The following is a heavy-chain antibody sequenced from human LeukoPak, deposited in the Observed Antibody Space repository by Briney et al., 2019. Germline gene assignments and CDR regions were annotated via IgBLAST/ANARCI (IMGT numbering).Heavy chain of an antibody. CDR3: TSTHLGYTVTNDY. D-gene: IGHD4-11*01. J-gene: IGHJ4*02. CDR2: IRSKANSYAT. Sequence: PGGSLRLSCAASGFTFSGSAMHGVRQASGKGLEWVGRIRSKANSYATAYAASVKGRFTISRDDSKNTAYLQMNSLKTEDTAVYYCTSTHLGYTVTNDYWGQGTLVTVSS. CDR1: GFTFSGSA. V-gene: IGHV3-73*01.